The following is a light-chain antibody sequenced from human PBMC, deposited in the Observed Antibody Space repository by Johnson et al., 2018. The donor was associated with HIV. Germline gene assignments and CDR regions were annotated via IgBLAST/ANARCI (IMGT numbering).Light chain of an antibody. V-gene: IGLV1-51*01. J-gene: IGLJ1*01. CDR3: GTCDSSLGVYV. CDR2: DNN. CDR1: SSNIGNNY. Sequence: QSVLTQPPSVSAAPGQKVTISCSGSSSNIGNNYVSWYQQLPGTAPKLLIYDNNKRPPGIPDRFSGSKSGTSATLGITGLQTGDEADYYCGTCDSSLGVYVVATGTKVTVL.